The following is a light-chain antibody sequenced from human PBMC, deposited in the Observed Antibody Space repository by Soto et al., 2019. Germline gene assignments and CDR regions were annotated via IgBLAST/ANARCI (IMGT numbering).Light chain of an antibody. V-gene: IGKV1-5*01. CDR3: QQYNSYPYT. Sequence: DIQMTQSPSTLSASVGDRVTITCRASQSISSWLAWYQQKPVKAPKLLIYDASSLESGVPSRFSGSGSWTEFTLTISSLQPDDFATYYCQQYNSYPYTFGQGTKLEIK. J-gene: IGKJ2*01. CDR1: QSISSW. CDR2: DAS.